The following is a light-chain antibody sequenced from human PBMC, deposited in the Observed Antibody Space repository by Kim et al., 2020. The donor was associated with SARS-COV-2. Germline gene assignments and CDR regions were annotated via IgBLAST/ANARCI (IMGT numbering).Light chain of an antibody. J-gene: IGKJ1*01. CDR3: QQYSSWPLT. CDR2: GAS. V-gene: IGKV3-15*01. CDR1: QNVDSN. Sequence: ERVMTQSPATLSVSPGERATLSCRASQNVDSNLAWFQQKPGQVPRLLIYGASTRATGVPARFSGSASGTEFTLTISNLQSEDFAVYYCQQYSSWPLTFGHGTKVEIK.